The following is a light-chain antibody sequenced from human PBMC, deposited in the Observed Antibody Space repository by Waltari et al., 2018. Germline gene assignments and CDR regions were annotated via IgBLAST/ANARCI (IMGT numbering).Light chain of an antibody. V-gene: IGKV4-1*01. CDR3: QQYYSSPRT. CDR2: WAS. Sequence: DIVMTLSPDSLAVSLGERATINCRSSQNLLYGSNNKYYLAWYQRKPGHPPKVLIYWASTRESGVPDRFSGSGSGTDFTLTISSLQAEDVAVYYCQQYYSSPRTFGQGTKVEIK. J-gene: IGKJ1*01. CDR1: QNLLYGSNNKYY.